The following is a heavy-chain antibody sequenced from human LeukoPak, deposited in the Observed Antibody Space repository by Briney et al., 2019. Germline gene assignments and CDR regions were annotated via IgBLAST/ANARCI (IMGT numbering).Heavy chain of an antibody. CDR1: GFTFRSLG. CDR3: ARGDTQSKYRQFDS. V-gene: IGHV3-7*04. D-gene: IGHD3-16*02. CDR2: IKQDGSEK. Sequence: GGSLRLSCPASGFTFRSLGMHWVRQAPGKGLEWVANIKQDGSEKDYVDSVKGRFTISRDNAKNSLYLQMNSLRAEDTGVYYCARGDTQSKYRQFDSWGQGSLVIVSS. J-gene: IGHJ4*02.